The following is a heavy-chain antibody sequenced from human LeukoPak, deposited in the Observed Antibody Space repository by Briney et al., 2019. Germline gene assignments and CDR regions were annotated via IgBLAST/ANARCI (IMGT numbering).Heavy chain of an antibody. J-gene: IGHJ3*02. Sequence: SETLSLTCTVSGGSISSYYWSWIRQPARKGLEWIGRIYTSGSTNYNPSLKSRVTMSVDTSKNQFSLKLSSVTAADTAVYYCARDIFGGYSSGWYYDAFDIWGQGTMVTVSS. D-gene: IGHD6-19*01. CDR2: IYTSGST. CDR3: ARDIFGGYSSGWYYDAFDI. CDR1: GGSISSYY. V-gene: IGHV4-4*07.